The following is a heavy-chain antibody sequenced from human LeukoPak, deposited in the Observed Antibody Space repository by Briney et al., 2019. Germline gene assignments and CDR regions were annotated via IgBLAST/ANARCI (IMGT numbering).Heavy chain of an antibody. CDR1: GGSISSHY. V-gene: IGHV4-59*11. Sequence: SETLSLTCTVSGGSISSHYWSWIRQPPGKGLEWIGYIYYSGSTNYNPSLKSRVTISVDTSKNQFSLKLSSVTAADTAVYYCARSTGIVRAPQAGQFDYWGQGTMVTVSS. D-gene: IGHD1-26*01. CDR3: ARSTGIVRAPQAGQFDY. CDR2: IYYSGST. J-gene: IGHJ4*02.